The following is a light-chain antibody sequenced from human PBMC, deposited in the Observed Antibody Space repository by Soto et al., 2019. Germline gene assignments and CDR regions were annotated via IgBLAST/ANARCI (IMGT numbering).Light chain of an antibody. J-gene: IGKJ2*01. CDR1: QSIANY. V-gene: IGKV1-39*01. CDR3: QQSYTTPVYS. Sequence: DIQMTQSPSSLSASVGDRVTITCRASQSIANYLNWYQQKPGKAPKLLIYAASNLQSGVPSRFSGSGSGTDFTLTISSLQPEDFATYFCQQSYTTPVYSFGQGTKVDIK. CDR2: AAS.